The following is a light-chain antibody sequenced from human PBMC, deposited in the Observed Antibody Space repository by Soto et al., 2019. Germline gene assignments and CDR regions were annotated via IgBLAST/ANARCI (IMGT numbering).Light chain of an antibody. V-gene: IGKV1-5*03. Sequence: DIQVTQSPSTLSASVGDRVTITCRASLSIDRWLAWYQQKPGKAPKLLMYKASLLLSGIPSRFSGSGSGTEFTLTISSLQPDDVANYYCQQYSKYPLTFGQGTKVEI. J-gene: IGKJ1*01. CDR3: QQYSKYPLT. CDR2: KAS. CDR1: LSIDRW.